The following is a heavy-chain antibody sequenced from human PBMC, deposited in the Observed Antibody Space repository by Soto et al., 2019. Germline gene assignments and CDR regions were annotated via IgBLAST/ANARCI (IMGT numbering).Heavy chain of an antibody. CDR3: AKAINDYYAPLDY. V-gene: IGHV3-23*01. Sequence: EVQLLESGGGLVQPGGSLRLSCTSSVFTFSNYAMGWFRRAPGKGLEWLSVISGGAEDTHYADSVKGRFTISRDNSKNTLYVQMDSLRAEDTAVYYCAKAINDYYAPLDYWGQGMRVTVSS. CDR1: VFTFSNYA. J-gene: IGHJ4*02. CDR2: ISGGAEDT. D-gene: IGHD3-3*01.